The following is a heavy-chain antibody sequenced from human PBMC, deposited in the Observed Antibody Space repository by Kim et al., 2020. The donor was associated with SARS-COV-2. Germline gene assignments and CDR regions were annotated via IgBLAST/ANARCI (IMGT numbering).Heavy chain of an antibody. Sequence: GGSLRLSCAASGFTFSSYAMHWVRQAPGKGLEWVAVISYDGSNKYYADSVKGRFTISRDNSKNTLYLQMNSLRAEDTAVYYCVSGAVAGTNSFDYWGQGTLVTVSS. CDR2: ISYDGSNK. J-gene: IGHJ4*02. D-gene: IGHD6-19*01. CDR3: VSGAVAGTNSFDY. CDR1: GFTFSSYA. V-gene: IGHV3-30-3*01.